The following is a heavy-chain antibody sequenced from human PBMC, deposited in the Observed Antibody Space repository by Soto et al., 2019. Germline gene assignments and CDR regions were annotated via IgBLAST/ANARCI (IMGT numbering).Heavy chain of an antibody. V-gene: IGHV1-46*01. CDR2: INPSGGST. CDR3: ARDGEGLQDFNWFDP. D-gene: IGHD3-10*01. Sequence: QVQLVQSGAEVKKPGASVKVSCKASGYTFTSYYMHWVRQAPGQGLEWMGIINPSGGSTSYAQKFPGRVTMTRDTSTSTVYMELSSLRSEDTAVYYCARDGEGLQDFNWFDPWGQGTLVTVSS. J-gene: IGHJ5*02. CDR1: GYTFTSYY.